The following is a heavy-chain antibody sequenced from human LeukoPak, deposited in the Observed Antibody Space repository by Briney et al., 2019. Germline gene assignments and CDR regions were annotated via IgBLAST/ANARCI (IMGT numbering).Heavy chain of an antibody. CDR1: GGSISSSSYY. V-gene: IGHV4-39*07. Sequence: PSETLSLTCTVSGGSISSSSYYWGWIRQPPGKRLEWIGSIYYSGSTYYNPSLKSRVTMSVDTSKNQFSLKLSSVTAADTAVYYCARDLPIVVVPAAIRWRWFDPWGQGTLVTVSS. CDR3: ARDLPIVVVPAAIRWRWFDP. CDR2: IYYSGST. D-gene: IGHD2-2*01. J-gene: IGHJ5*02.